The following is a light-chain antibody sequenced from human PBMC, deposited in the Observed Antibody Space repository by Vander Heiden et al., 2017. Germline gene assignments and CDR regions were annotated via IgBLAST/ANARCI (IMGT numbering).Light chain of an antibody. CDR2: EVN. J-gene: IGLJ1*01. CDR3: SSYAGNNNFV. V-gene: IGLV2-8*01. Sequence: QSALTQPPSAPGSPGQSVAISCTGTNSDVGGYDYVSWYQQHPGKAPKLMIYEVNKRPSGVPDRFSGSKSGNTASLTVSGLQAEDEADYYCSSYAGNNNFVFGTGTKVTVL. CDR1: NSDVGGYDY.